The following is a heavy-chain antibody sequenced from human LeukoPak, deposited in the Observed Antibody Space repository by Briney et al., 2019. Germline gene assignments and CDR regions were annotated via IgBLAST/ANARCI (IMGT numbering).Heavy chain of an antibody. D-gene: IGHD3-3*01. CDR1: GYTFTSYG. CDR3: ARGRRGKLRFLEWSANF. V-gene: IGHV1-18*01. J-gene: IGHJ4*02. Sequence: ASVTVSCKASGYTFTSYGFSWVRQAPGQGLEWVGWISPYNGNTKYAQKFRGRVTMTSDTSTSTAYMELRSLRSDDTALFYCARGRRGKLRFLEWSANFWGQGTLVTVSS. CDR2: ISPYNGNT.